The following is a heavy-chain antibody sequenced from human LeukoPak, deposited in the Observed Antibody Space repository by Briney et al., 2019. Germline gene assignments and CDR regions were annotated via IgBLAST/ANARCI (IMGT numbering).Heavy chain of an antibody. J-gene: IGHJ4*02. CDR3: ARAPYDILTGYSPYYFES. Sequence: GGSLRLSCAASGFTVSSNYMSWVRQAPGKGLEWVSVIYSGGSTYYADSVKGRFTISRDNAKNSLYLQMNSLRAEDTAVYYCARAPYDILTGYSPYYFESWGQGTLVTVSS. D-gene: IGHD3-9*01. CDR2: IYSGGST. V-gene: IGHV3-53*01. CDR1: GFTVSSNY.